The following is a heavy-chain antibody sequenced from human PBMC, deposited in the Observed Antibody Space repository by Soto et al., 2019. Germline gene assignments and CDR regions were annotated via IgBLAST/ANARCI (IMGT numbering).Heavy chain of an antibody. CDR3: ARGGRITGTSYYYGMDV. D-gene: IGHD1-7*01. CDR1: GFTFTSSA. Sequence: SVKVSCKASGFTFTSSAVQWVRQARGQRLEWIGWIVVGSGNTNYAQKFQERVTITRDMSTSTAYMELSSLRSEDTAVYYCARGGRITGTSYYYGMDVWGQGTTVTVSS. CDR2: IVVGSGNT. V-gene: IGHV1-58*01. J-gene: IGHJ6*02.